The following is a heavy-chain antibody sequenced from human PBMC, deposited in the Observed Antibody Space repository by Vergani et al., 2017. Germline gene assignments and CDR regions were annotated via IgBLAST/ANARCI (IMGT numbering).Heavy chain of an antibody. CDR3: ARSSGYYSYYFDF. V-gene: IGHV1-69*13. J-gene: IGHJ4*02. Sequence: QVQLVQSGTEVRKPGASVKVSCKASGYTFTSYGLSWVRQAPGQGLEWMGRIIPIFGTTSYAQKFQGRVTILADESTSTAYMELSSLRSEDTAVYYCARSSGYYSYYFDFWGQGTLVTVSS. CDR1: GYTFTSYG. CDR2: IIPIFGTT. D-gene: IGHD3-22*01.